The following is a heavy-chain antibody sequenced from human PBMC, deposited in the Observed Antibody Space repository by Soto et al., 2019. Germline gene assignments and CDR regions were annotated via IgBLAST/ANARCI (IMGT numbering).Heavy chain of an antibody. D-gene: IGHD1-26*01. CDR3: AREVGGLAPYYYYGMDV. CDR2: IYYSGST. J-gene: IGHJ6*02. V-gene: IGHV4-59*01. CDR1: GGSISSYY. Sequence: SETLSLTCTVSGGSISSYYWSWIRQPPGKGLEWLGYIYYSGSTNYNPSLKSRVTISVDTSKNQFSLKLSSVTAADTAVYYCAREVGGLAPYYYYGMDVWGQGTTVTVSS.